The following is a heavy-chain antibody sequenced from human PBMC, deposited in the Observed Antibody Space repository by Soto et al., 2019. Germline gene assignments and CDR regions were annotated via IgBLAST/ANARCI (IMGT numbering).Heavy chain of an antibody. Sequence: PGGSLRLSCAASGFTFSSYAMHWVRQAPGKGLEWVAVISYDGSNKYYADSVKGRFTISGDNSKNTLYLQMNSLRAEDTAVYYCARDLGKVRYCSGGSCYYLPGYWGQGTLVTVSS. J-gene: IGHJ4*02. CDR3: ARDLGKVRYCSGGSCYYLPGY. D-gene: IGHD2-15*01. V-gene: IGHV3-30-3*01. CDR1: GFTFSSYA. CDR2: ISYDGSNK.